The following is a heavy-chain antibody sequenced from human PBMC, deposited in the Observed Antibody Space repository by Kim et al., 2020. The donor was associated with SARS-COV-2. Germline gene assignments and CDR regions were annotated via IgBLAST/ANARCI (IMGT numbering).Heavy chain of an antibody. D-gene: IGHD4-17*01. CDR1: GGTFSSYA. J-gene: IGHJ4*02. CDR2: IIPIFGTA. CDR3: ARSYGDPGYFDY. Sequence: SVKVSCKASGGTFSSYAISWVRQAPGQGLEWMGGIIPIFGTANYAQKFQGRVTITADESTSTAYMELSSLRSEDTAVYYCARSYGDPGYFDYWGQGTLVTVSS. V-gene: IGHV1-69*13.